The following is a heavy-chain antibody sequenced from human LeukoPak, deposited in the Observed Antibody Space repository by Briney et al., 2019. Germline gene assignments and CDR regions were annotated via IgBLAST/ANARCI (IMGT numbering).Heavy chain of an antibody. V-gene: IGHV4-28*01. CDR3: ARHYCSTTSCYLDY. CDR1: GYSLSSNNW. CDR2: IYYSGTA. Sequence: TSDTLSLTCAVSGYSLSSNNWWGWIGQPRGEGLEWIGYIYYSGTAYYKPSLKSRVTMSIDTSKNQLSLKVSSVTAVDTALYYCARHYCSTTSCYLDYWGQGTLVTVSS. J-gene: IGHJ4*02. D-gene: IGHD2-2*01.